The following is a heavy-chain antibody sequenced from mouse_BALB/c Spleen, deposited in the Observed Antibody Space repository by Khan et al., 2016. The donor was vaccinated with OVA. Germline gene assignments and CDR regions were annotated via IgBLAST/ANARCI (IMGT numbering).Heavy chain of an antibody. CDR3: ARREGNSWFTY. D-gene: IGHD2-1*01. CDR2: INTYTGEP. CDR1: GYTFTNYG. Sequence: QVQLKQSGPELKKPGETVKISCKASGYTFTNYGMNWVRQAPGKGLKWMGWINTYTGEPTYADDFKGRFAFSLETSASTAYLQINNLKNEDTATYFCARREGNSWFTYWGQGTLVTVSA. V-gene: IGHV9-3-1*01. J-gene: IGHJ3*01.